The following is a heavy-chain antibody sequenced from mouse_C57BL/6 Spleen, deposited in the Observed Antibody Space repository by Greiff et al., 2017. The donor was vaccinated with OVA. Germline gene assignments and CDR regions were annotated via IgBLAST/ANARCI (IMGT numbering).Heavy chain of an antibody. Sequence: VKVVESGAELAKPGASVKLSCKASGYTFTSYSMHWVKQRPGQGLEWIGYLNPSSGYTKYNQKFKDKATLTADKSSSTAYMQLSSLTYEDSAVYYCANFYDVRDYWGQGTTLTVSS. CDR1: GYTFTSYS. D-gene: IGHD2-12*01. J-gene: IGHJ2*01. CDR2: LNPSSGYT. CDR3: ANFYDVRDY. V-gene: IGHV1-7*01.